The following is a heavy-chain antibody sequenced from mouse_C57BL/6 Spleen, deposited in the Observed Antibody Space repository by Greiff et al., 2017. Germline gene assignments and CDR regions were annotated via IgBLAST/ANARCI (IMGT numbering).Heavy chain of an antibody. CDR2: IDPSDSYT. CDR3: ATRGDLGYFDD. Sequence: VQLQQPGAELVKPGASVKLSCKASGYTFTSYWMQWVKQRPGQGLEWIGEIDPSDSYTYYNKKFKGKATLTVDTSSSTAYMQLSSLTSEDSAVXYCATRGDLGYFDDWGTGTTVTVSA. D-gene: IGHD2-13*01. J-gene: IGHJ1*03. CDR1: GYTFTSYW. V-gene: IGHV1-50*01.